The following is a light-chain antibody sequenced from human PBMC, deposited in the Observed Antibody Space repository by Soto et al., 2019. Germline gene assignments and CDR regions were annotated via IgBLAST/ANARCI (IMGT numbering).Light chain of an antibody. CDR2: AAS. CDR3: QQSYSTPT. J-gene: IGKJ2*01. CDR1: QSISSY. V-gene: IGKV1-39*01. Sequence: DIQMTQSPSSLSASVGDRVTITCRASQSISSYLNWYQQKPGKAPKLMIYAASSLQRGVPSRFSGSGSGTGFTLTISSLQPEDFATYYCQQSYSTPTFGQGTKLEIK.